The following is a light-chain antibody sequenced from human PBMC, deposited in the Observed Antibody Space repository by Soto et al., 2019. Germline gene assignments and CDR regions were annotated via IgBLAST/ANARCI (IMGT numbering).Light chain of an antibody. V-gene: IGLV1-40*01. Sequence: QSVLTQPPSLSGAPGQTVTISCTGTTSNIGAGYDVNWYQQLPGTAPKRVIYGNTNRPSGVPERFSGSKSGASASLAITGLQAEDEGHYYCQSFDGTRSVLFGGGTKVTVL. CDR2: GNT. CDR1: TSNIGAGYD. J-gene: IGLJ3*02. CDR3: QSFDGTRSVL.